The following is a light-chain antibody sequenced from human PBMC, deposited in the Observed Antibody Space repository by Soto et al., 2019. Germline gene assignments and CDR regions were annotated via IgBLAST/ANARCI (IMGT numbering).Light chain of an antibody. Sequence: DIQLTQSPSSLSASLGDRITITCRASQTPSTYLNWYQQKPGKAPKLLIYAASNLQSGVPSRFSGSGSGTDFTLTISSLQSEDFAVYYCQQYSNWPLTFGGGTKVEIK. CDR2: AAS. J-gene: IGKJ4*01. CDR3: QQYSNWPLT. CDR1: QTPSTY. V-gene: IGKV1-39*01.